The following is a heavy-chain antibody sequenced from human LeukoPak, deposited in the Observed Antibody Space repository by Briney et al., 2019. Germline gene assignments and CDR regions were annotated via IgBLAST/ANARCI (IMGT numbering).Heavy chain of an antibody. CDR3: ARDRVRGSSSWYAFDI. Sequence: ASVKVSCKASGYTFTSYYVHWVRQAPGQGLVWMGIINPSGGSTSYAQKFQGRVTMTRDMSTSTVYMELSSLRSEDTAVYYCARDRVRGSSSWYAFDIWGQGTMVTVSS. J-gene: IGHJ3*02. D-gene: IGHD6-13*01. CDR1: GYTFTSYY. V-gene: IGHV1-46*01. CDR2: INPSGGST.